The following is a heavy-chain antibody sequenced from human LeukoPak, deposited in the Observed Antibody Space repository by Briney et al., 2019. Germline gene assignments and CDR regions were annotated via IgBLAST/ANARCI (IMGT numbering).Heavy chain of an antibody. CDR1: GFTFSTYA. D-gene: IGHD3-10*01. V-gene: IGHV3-23*01. CDR2: ITNTGST. CDR3: AKTKVPNYYAPGSYVDY. Sequence: PGGSLRLSCAASGFTFSTYAMSWVRQAPGKGLEWVSAITNTGSTYYADSVKGRFTVSRDNSKNTLHLQMNSLRAEDTAVYYCAKTKVPNYYAPGSYVDYWGQGTLVTVSS. J-gene: IGHJ4*02.